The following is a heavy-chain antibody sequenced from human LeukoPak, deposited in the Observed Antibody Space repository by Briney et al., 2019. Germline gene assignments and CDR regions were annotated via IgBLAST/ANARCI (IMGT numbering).Heavy chain of an antibody. V-gene: IGHV1-8*01. CDR3: VRGTTYYYDSSAYLIDY. J-gene: IGHJ4*02. CDR2: MNPNSANT. Sequence: ASVKVSCKASGYTFTSYDINWVRQATGQGLEWMGWMNPNSANTGYAQKFQGRVTMTRNTSISTAYMELSSLRSEDTAVYYCVRGTTYYYDSSAYLIDYWGQGTLVTVSS. D-gene: IGHD3-22*01. CDR1: GYTFTSYD.